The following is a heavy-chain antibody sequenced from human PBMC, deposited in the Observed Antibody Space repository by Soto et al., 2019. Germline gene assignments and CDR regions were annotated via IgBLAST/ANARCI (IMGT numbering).Heavy chain of an antibody. CDR3: AGSPDNGDYGIWCGP. CDR1: GFTVTTNY. V-gene: IGHV3-53*02. Sequence: EMQLLETGGGLVQPGGSLRLSCAASGFTVTTNYMGWVRQAPGKGLEWVSVFYSGGSSYYADSVKGRFTISSDNSKNTLYFQMSSLRAEDTAVYYCAGSPDNGDYGIWCGPWGQGTLVTVSS. D-gene: IGHD4-17*01. CDR2: FYSGGSS. J-gene: IGHJ5*02.